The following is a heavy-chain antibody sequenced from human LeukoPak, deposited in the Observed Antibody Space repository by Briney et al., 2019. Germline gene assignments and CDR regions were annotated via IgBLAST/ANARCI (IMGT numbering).Heavy chain of an antibody. J-gene: IGHJ4*02. CDR1: GLTFDDYG. CDR2: INRNGGST. Sequence: GGSLRLSCAASGLTFDDYGMSWVRQAPGEGLEWVSGINRNGGSTGYADSVKGRFTISRDNAKNSLYLQMNSLRAEDTALYYCARGYCSSTSCYFDYWGQGTLVTVSS. CDR3: ARGYCSSTSCYFDY. V-gene: IGHV3-20*04. D-gene: IGHD2-2*01.